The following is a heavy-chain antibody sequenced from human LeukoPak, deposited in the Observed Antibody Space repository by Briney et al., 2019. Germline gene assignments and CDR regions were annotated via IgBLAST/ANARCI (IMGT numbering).Heavy chain of an antibody. CDR2: INPNSGGT. CDR1: GYTFTSYD. CDR3: ARGFSYYDSSGYYLHYYFDY. V-gene: IGHV1-2*04. D-gene: IGHD3-22*01. Sequence: ASVKVSCKASGYTFTSYDINWVRQATGQGLEWMGWINPNSGGTNYAQKFQGWVTMTRDTSISTAYMELSRLRSDDTAVYYCARGFSYYDSSGYYLHYYFDYWGQGTLVTVSS. J-gene: IGHJ4*02.